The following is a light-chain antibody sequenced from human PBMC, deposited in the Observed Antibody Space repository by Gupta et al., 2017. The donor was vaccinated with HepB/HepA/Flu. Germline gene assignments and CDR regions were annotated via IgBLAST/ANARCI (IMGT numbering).Light chain of an antibody. CDR2: DVS. J-gene: IGLJ3*02. V-gene: IGLV2-14*01. Sequence: QSALTQPASVSGSPGQSITISCTGTSSDVGGYNYVPWYQQHPGKAPKLMIYDVSNRPSEVSNRFSGSKSGNTASLTISGLQAEDEADYYCSSYTSSSTWVFGGGTKLTVL. CDR1: SSDVGGYNY. CDR3: SSYTSSSTWV.